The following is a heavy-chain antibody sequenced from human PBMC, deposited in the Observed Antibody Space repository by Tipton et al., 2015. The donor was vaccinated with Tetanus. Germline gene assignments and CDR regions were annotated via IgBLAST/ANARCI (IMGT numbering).Heavy chain of an antibody. J-gene: IGHJ4*02. D-gene: IGHD2-15*01. CDR3: AKGPGPYVYCSGGSCYWDY. CDR2: ISYDGSNK. CDR1: GFTFSSYG. Sequence: SLRLSCAASGFTFSSYGMHWVRQAPGKGLEWVAVISYDGSNKYYADSVKGRFTISRDNSKNTLYLQMNSLRAEDTAVYYCAKGPGPYVYCSGGSCYWDYWGQGTLVTVSS. V-gene: IGHV3-30*18.